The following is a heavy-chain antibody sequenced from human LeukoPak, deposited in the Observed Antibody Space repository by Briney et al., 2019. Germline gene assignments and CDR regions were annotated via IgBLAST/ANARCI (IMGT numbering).Heavy chain of an antibody. J-gene: IGHJ6*02. D-gene: IGHD3-22*01. CDR3: ARESYYYDSSGSYGMDV. Sequence: KVSCKASGYTFTGYGISWVRQAPGQGLEWMGWISAYNGNTNYAQKLQGRVTMTTDTSTSTAYMELRSLRSDDTAVYYCARESYYYDSSGSYGMDVWGQGTTVTVSS. V-gene: IGHV1-18*01. CDR1: GYTFTGYG. CDR2: ISAYNGNT.